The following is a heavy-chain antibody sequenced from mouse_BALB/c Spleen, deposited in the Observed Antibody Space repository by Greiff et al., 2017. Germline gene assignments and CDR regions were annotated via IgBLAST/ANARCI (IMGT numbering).Heavy chain of an antibody. J-gene: IGHJ2*01. D-gene: IGHD1-1*01. CDR3: ARERGSNYFDY. CDR1: GYSITSGYF. V-gene: IGHV3-6*02. Sequence: EVQLVESGPGLVKPSRSLSLTCSVTGYSITSGYFWNWIRQFPGNKLEWMGYISYDGSNNYNPSLKNRISITRDTSKNQFFLKLNSVTTEDTATYYCARERGSNYFDYWGQGTTLTVSS. CDR2: ISYDGSN.